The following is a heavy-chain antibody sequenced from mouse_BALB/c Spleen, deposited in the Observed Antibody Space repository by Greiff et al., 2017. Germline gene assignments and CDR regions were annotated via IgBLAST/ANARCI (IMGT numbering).Heavy chain of an antibody. D-gene: IGHD2-2*01. J-gene: IGHJ4*01. V-gene: IGHV1-4*02. CDR2: INPSSGYT. CDR1: GYTFTSYT. CDR3: ARSYGYLYAMDY. Sequence: QVQLKQSAAELARPGASVKMSCKASGYTFTSYTMHWVKQRPGQGLEWIGYINPSSGYTEYNQKFKDKTTLTADKSSSTAYMQLSSLTSEDSAVYYCARSYGYLYAMDYWGQGTSVTVSS.